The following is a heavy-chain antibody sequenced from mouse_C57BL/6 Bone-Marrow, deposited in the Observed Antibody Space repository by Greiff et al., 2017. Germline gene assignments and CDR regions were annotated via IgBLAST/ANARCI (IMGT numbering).Heavy chain of an antibody. Sequence: QVQLKQPGPELVKPGASVKISCKASGYAFSSSWMNWVKQRPGQGLEWIGRIYPGDGDTNYNGKFKGKATLTADKSSSTAYMQLSSLTSEDSAVYVCARERLEVFAYWGQGTLVTVSA. D-gene: IGHD2-4*01. CDR3: ARERLEVFAY. J-gene: IGHJ3*01. CDR1: GYAFSSSW. V-gene: IGHV1-82*01. CDR2: IYPGDGDT.